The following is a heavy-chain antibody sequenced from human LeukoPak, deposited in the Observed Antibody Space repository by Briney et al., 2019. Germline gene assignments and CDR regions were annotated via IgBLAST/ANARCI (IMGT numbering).Heavy chain of an antibody. CDR1: GFTFSSYA. D-gene: IGHD3-22*01. V-gene: IGHV3-23*01. CDR3: AKDPWRFYYDSSGHVYYFDY. Sequence: GRSLRLSCAASGFTFSSYAMSWVRQAPGKGLEWVSAISGSGGSTYYADSVKGRFTISRDNSKNTLYLQMNSLRAEDTAVYYCAKDPWRFYYDSSGHVYYFDYWGQGTLVTVSS. CDR2: ISGSGGST. J-gene: IGHJ4*02.